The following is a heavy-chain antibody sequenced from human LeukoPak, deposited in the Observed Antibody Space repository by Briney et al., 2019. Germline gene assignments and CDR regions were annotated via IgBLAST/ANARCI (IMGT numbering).Heavy chain of an antibody. V-gene: IGHV3-48*03. CDR3: ASGYTRSQH. CDR2: ISSSGSTI. CDR1: GFTFSSYE. D-gene: IGHD5-18*01. J-gene: IGHJ1*01. Sequence: GGSLRLSCAASGFTFSSYEMNWVRQAPGKGLEWVSYISSSGSTIYYADSVKGRSTISRDNAKNSLYLQMNSLRAEDTAVYYCASGYTRSQHWGQGTLVTVSS.